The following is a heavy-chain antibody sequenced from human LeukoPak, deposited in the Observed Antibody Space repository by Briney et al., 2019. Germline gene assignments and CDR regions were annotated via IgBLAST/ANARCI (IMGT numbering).Heavy chain of an antibody. CDR3: ARVSHSNYYGYHYYMDV. V-gene: IGHV4-34*01. CDR2: IYHSGST. J-gene: IGHJ6*03. CDR1: GGSFSGYY. D-gene: IGHD4-11*01. Sequence: SETLSLTCAVYGGSFSGYYWNWIRQPPGKGLEWIGEIYHSGSTNYNPSLKSRVTISVDTSKNEFSLNLSSVTAADTAVYYCARVSHSNYYGYHYYMDVWGKGTTVTVSS.